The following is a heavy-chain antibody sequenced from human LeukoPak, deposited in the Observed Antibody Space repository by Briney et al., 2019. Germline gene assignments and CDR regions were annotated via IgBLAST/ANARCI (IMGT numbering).Heavy chain of an antibody. J-gene: IGHJ5*02. D-gene: IGHD6-13*01. Sequence: ASVKVSCKASGYTFTSYGISWVRQAPGQGLEWMGWISAYNCNTNYGQKLQGRVTMTTDTSTSTAYMELRSLRSDDTAVYYCAREQLEGNWFDPWGQGTLVTVSS. CDR3: AREQLEGNWFDP. V-gene: IGHV1-18*01. CDR1: GYTFTSYG. CDR2: ISAYNCNT.